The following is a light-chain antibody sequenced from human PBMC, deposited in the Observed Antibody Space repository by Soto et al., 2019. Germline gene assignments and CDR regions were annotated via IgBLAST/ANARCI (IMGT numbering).Light chain of an antibody. CDR3: QQYYISPPYT. J-gene: IGKJ2*01. V-gene: IGKV3-15*01. Sequence: EIVMTQSPATLSVSPGERATLSCRASQSVSSNLAWYQQKPGQAPRPLIYGASTRATGIPASFSGSGSWTDFTLTIISLQSEDFAVDYFQQYYISPPYTFGQGTKLEIK. CDR2: GAS. CDR1: QSVSSN.